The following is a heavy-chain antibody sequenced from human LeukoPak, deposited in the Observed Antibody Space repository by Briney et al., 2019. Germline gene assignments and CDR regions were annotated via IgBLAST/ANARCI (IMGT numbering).Heavy chain of an antibody. D-gene: IGHD3-3*02. CDR2: IDNDGSST. CDR1: GFTFSSYW. Sequence: GALRLSCAASGFTFSSYWMHWVRQVPGKGLVWVARIDNDGSSTSYADSVKGRFTISRDNAKNTLVLQMNSLRADDTAVYYCARDGILGSHDYWGQGTLVTVSS. V-gene: IGHV3-74*01. J-gene: IGHJ4*02. CDR3: ARDGILGSHDY.